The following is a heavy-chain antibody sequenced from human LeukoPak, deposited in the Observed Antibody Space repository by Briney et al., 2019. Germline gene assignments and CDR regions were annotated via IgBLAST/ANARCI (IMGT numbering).Heavy chain of an antibody. Sequence: GESLKISCKGSGYSFASFWIGWVRQMPGKGLEWMGIIYPGDSDTRYSPSFQGQVTISADKSISTAYLQWSSLKASDTAMYYCARHQRLDYYDSRGEFDYWGQGTLVTVSS. CDR3: ARHQRLDYYDSRGEFDY. D-gene: IGHD3-22*01. CDR1: GYSFASFW. V-gene: IGHV5-51*01. J-gene: IGHJ4*02. CDR2: IYPGDSDT.